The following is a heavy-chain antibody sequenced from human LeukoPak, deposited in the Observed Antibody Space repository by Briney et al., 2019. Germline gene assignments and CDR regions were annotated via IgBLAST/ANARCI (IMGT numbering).Heavy chain of an antibody. CDR1: GFTFDDYA. D-gene: IGHD6-13*01. CDR3: AKGKPYSSSWYGFPFDP. Sequence: PGGSLRLSCAASGFTFDDYAMHWVRRAPGKGLEWVSGISWNSGSIGYADSVKGRFTISRDNAKNSLYLQMNSLRAEDTALYYCAKGKPYSSSWYGFPFDPWGQGTLVTVSS. CDR2: ISWNSGSI. J-gene: IGHJ5*02. V-gene: IGHV3-9*01.